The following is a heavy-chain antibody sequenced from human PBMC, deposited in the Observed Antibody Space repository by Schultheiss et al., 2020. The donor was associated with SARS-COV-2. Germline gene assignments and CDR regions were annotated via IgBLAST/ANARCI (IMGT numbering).Heavy chain of an antibody. Sequence: SETLSLTCAVYGGSFSGYYWSWIRQPPGKGLEWIGEINHSGSTNYNPSLKSRVTISVDTSKYQFSLKLSSVTAADTAVYYCARGRRGVTTDDYWGQGTLVTVSS. D-gene: IGHD4-17*01. J-gene: IGHJ4*02. CDR3: ARGRRGVTTDDY. CDR1: GGSFSGYY. CDR2: INHSGST. V-gene: IGHV4-34*01.